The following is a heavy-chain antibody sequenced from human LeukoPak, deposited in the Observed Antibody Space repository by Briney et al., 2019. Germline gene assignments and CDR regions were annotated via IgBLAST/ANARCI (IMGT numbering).Heavy chain of an antibody. V-gene: IGHV4-59*12. CDR3: ARERQPHYDPGYYFDY. Sequence: SETLSLTCTVSGGSISSYYWSWIRQPPGKGLEYIGYIYHSGSSDYNPFLKSRVTMSVDTSKNQFSLKLSSVTAADTAVYYCARERQPHYDPGYYFDYWGQGTLVTVSS. J-gene: IGHJ4*02. CDR1: GGSISSYY. CDR2: IYHSGSS. D-gene: IGHD3-3*01.